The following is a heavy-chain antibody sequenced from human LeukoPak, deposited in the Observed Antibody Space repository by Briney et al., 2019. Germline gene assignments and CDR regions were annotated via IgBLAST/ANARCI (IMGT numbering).Heavy chain of an antibody. CDR1: GFTFSNYW. J-gene: IGHJ4*02. CDR3: ARTIRGY. Sequence: GGSLRLSCAASGFTFSNYWMSWVRQAPGKGQEWVANIKDDGSESYYVDSVKGRFTISRDNAKNSLYLQMTSLRDEDTAVYYCARTIRGYWGQGTLVTVSS. D-gene: IGHD4/OR15-4a*01. V-gene: IGHV3-7*01. CDR2: IKDDGSES.